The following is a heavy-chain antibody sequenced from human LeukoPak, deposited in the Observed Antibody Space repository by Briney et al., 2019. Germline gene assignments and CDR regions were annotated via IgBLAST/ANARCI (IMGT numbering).Heavy chain of an antibody. Sequence: GGSLRLSCAASGFTFSSYAMSWVRQAPGKGLEWVSGITGSGDRTDYAESVKGRFTISRDNSASMLFLQMHSLRAEDTAIYYCAKDRCTNSWCSFDYWGQGTPVTVSS. J-gene: IGHJ4*02. D-gene: IGHD6-13*01. CDR2: ITGSGDRT. CDR3: AKDRCTNSWCSFDY. CDR1: GFTFSSYA. V-gene: IGHV3-23*01.